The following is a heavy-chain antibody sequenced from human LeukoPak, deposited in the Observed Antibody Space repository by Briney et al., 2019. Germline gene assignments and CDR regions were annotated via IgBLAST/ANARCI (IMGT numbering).Heavy chain of an antibody. CDR2: IYYSGST. V-gene: IGHV4-39*01. D-gene: IGHD2-2*01. CDR1: GGSISSSSYY. CDR3: ASGQQTNIVVVPAALNY. Sequence: SETLSLTCTVSGGSISSSSYYWGWIRQPPGKGLEWIGSIYYSGSTYYNPSLKSRVTISVDTSKNQFSLKLSSVTAADTAVYYCASGQQTNIVVVPAALNYWGQGTLVTVSS. J-gene: IGHJ4*02.